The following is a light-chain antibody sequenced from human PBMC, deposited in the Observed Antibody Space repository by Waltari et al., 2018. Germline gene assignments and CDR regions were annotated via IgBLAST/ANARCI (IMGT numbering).Light chain of an antibody. CDR1: QSINRN. J-gene: IGKJ5*01. Sequence: EIVMTQSPGTLSVSQGERATLSCRASQSINRNLAWYQQKSGQAPRLLIYGTSTRATGIPARFSGSGSGTEFTLTISSLQSEDFAVYYCQQYNDWPDTFGQGTRLEIK. CDR2: GTS. CDR3: QQYNDWPDT. V-gene: IGKV3-15*01.